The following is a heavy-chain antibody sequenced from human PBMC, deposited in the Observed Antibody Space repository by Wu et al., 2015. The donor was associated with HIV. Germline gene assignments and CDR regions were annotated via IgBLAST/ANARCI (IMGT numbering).Heavy chain of an antibody. CDR1: QYTFTSYD. D-gene: IGHD6-13*01. Sequence: QVQLVQSGAEVTEPGASVMVSCKASQYTFTSYDINWVRQATGQGLEWMGWMNPNSGNTGYAQKFQGRVTMTRNTSISTAYMELSSLRSEDTAVYYCARDGSSSIEMDVWGQGTTVTVSS. V-gene: IGHV1-8*01. J-gene: IGHJ6*02. CDR2: MNPNSGNT. CDR3: ARDGSSSIEMDV.